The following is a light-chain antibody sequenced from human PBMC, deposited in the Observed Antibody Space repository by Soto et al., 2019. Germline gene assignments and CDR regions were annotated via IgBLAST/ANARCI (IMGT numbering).Light chain of an antibody. Sequence: QSVLTQPASVSGSPGQSITVSCTGTSSDVGGYNYVSWYQQHPGKAPRLMIYDVTNRPSGVSDRFSGSKSGNTASLTISGLQAEDEADYYCSSYRRGSTHVFGTGTQLTVL. CDR3: SSYRRGSTHV. CDR1: SSDVGGYNY. CDR2: DVT. V-gene: IGLV2-14*03. J-gene: IGLJ7*01.